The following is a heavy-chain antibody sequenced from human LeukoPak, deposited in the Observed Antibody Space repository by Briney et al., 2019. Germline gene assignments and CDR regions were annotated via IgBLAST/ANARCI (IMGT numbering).Heavy chain of an antibody. CDR3: ARGRGSSYVYYYYYMDV. Sequence: SETLSLTCAVYGGSFSGYYWSWIRQPPGKGLEWIGEINHSGSANYNPPLKSRVTISVDTSKNQFSLKLSSVTAADTAVYYCARGRGSSYVYYYYYMDVWGKGTTVTVSS. CDR1: GGSFSGYY. V-gene: IGHV4-34*01. J-gene: IGHJ6*03. CDR2: INHSGSA. D-gene: IGHD6-6*01.